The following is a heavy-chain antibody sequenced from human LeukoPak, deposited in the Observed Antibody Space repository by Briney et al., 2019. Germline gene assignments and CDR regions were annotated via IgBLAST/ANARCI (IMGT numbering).Heavy chain of an antibody. CDR3: ARGGGLDA. J-gene: IGHJ6*02. V-gene: IGHV3-7*03. D-gene: IGHD3-16*01. CDR1: GFTFSSYW. Sequence: GGSLRLSCAASGFTFSSYWMNWARQAPGKGLEWVASINHNGNVNYYVDTVKGRFTISRDNAKNSLYLQMSNLRAEDTAVYFCARGGGLDAWGQGATVTVSS. CDR2: INHNGNVN.